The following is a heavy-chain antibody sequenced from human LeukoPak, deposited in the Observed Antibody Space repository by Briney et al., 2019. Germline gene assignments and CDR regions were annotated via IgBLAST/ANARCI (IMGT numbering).Heavy chain of an antibody. V-gene: IGHV1-2*02. D-gene: IGHD4-17*01. CDR1: GYTFTGYY. CDR3: ARGNTAAFHDFDY. Sequence: ALVKVSCKGSGYTFTGYYMHWVRQAPGQGLEWMGWINPNSGDTNYPQKFQGRVTMTRDTSISTAYMELSRLRSDDTAVYYCARGNTAAFHDFDYWGQGTLVTVSS. J-gene: IGHJ4*02. CDR2: INPNSGDT.